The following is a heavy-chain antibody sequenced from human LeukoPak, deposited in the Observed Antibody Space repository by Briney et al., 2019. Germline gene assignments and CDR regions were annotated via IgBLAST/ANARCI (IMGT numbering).Heavy chain of an antibody. D-gene: IGHD3-16*01. Sequence: GGSLRLSCAAPGFTFSDYYMSWIRQAPGKGLGWVSYISSSSSYTNYADSVKGRFTTSRDNAKNSLYLQMNSLRAEDTAVYYCARVGGGYYFDSWGQGTLVTVSS. CDR3: ARVGGGYYFDS. CDR1: GFTFSDYY. J-gene: IGHJ4*02. V-gene: IGHV3-11*06. CDR2: ISSSSSYT.